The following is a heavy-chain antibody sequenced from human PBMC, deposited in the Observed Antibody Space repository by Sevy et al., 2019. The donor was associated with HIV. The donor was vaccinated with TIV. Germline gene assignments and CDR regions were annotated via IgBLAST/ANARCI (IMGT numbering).Heavy chain of an antibody. J-gene: IGHJ3*02. Sequence: GGSLRLSCAASGFTFSSYSMNWVRQAPGKGLEWVSYISSSSSTIYYADSVKGRVTISRDNAKNSLYLQMNSMRDEDTAVYDCAGDSVVGCGAPADYDFWSDYWVGPGAIDIWGQGTMVTVSS. CDR2: ISSSSSTI. CDR3: AGDSVVGCGAPADYDFWSDYWVGPGAIDI. D-gene: IGHD3-3*01. CDR1: GFTFSSYS. V-gene: IGHV3-48*02.